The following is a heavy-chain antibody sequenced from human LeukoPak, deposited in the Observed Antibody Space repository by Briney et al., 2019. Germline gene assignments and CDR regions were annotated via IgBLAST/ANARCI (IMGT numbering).Heavy chain of an antibody. J-gene: IGHJ4*02. V-gene: IGHV4-31*03. CDR2: IYYSGST. CDR3: ARIPRHGDYYFDY. D-gene: IGHD4-17*01. CDR1: GGSISSGGYY. Sequence: SQTLSLTCTVSGGSISSGGYYWSWLRQHPGKGLEWIGYIYYSGSTYYNPSLKSRVTISVDTSKNQFSLKLSSVTAADTAVYYCARIPRHGDYYFDYWGQGTLVTVSS.